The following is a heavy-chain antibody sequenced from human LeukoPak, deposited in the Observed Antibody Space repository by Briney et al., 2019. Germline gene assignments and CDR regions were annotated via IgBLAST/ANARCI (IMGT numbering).Heavy chain of an antibody. CDR1: GGSFSGYY. CDR3: ASGSSSSWYVSPFDY. J-gene: IGHJ4*02. CDR2: INHSGST. Sequence: SETLSLTCAVYGGSFSGYYWSWIRQPPGKGLEWIGEINHSGSTNYNPSLKSRVTISVDTSKNQFSLKLSSVTAADTAVYYCASGSSSSWYVSPFDYWGQGTLVTVSS. V-gene: IGHV4-34*01. D-gene: IGHD6-13*01.